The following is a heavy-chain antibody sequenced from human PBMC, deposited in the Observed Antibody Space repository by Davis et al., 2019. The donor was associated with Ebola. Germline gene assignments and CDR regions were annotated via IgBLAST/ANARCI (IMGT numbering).Heavy chain of an antibody. CDR3: ARGRGSSAIRDHWFDS. D-gene: IGHD6-6*01. J-gene: IGHJ5*01. CDR1: GFIFSTQS. Sequence: PGGSLRLSCAASGFIFSTQSMNWVRQAPGKGLEWISYIRSSGSTIYYADSVKGRFTISRDNDKNSLYLQMNSLRDEDTAVYYCARGRGSSAIRDHWFDSWGQGTLVTVSS. CDR2: IRSSGSTI. V-gene: IGHV3-48*02.